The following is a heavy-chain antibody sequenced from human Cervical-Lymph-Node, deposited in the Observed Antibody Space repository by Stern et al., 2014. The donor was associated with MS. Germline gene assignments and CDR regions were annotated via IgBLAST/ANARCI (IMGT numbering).Heavy chain of an antibody. CDR1: GFTFSNYA. V-gene: IGHV3-30-3*01. Sequence: VQLVQYGGGVVQPGRSLRLSCAASGFTFSNYAMHWVRQAPGKGLEWVAVISYDGSTKYYADSVKGRFTISRDNSKNTLYLQTNSLRTEDTAVYYCAGGGYGGNSNFDYWGQGTLVTVSS. CDR2: ISYDGSTK. CDR3: AGGGYGGNSNFDY. J-gene: IGHJ4*02. D-gene: IGHD4-23*01.